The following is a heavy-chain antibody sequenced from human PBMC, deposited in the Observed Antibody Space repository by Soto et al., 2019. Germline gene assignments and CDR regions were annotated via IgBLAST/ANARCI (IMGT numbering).Heavy chain of an antibody. CDR1: GGTFSSYA. CDR3: ARSNYYDSSAPSYFDY. V-gene: IGHV1-69*13. J-gene: IGHJ4*02. Sequence: SVKVSCKASGGTFSSYAISWVRQAPGQGLEWMGGIIPIFGTANYAQKFQGRVTITADESTSTAYMELSSLRSEDTAVYYCARSNYYDSSAPSYFDYWGQGTLVTVSS. CDR2: IIPIFGTA. D-gene: IGHD3-22*01.